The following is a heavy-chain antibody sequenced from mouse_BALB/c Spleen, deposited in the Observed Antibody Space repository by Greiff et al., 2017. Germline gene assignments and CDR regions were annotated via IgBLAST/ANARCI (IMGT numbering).Heavy chain of an antibody. CDR3: ARFGITTAFYAMDY. CDR2: IYPGDGDT. D-gene: IGHD1-2*01. Sequence: VQLVESGAELVRPGSSVKISCKASGYAFSSYWMNWVKQRPGQGLEWIGQIYPGDGDTNYNGKFKGKATLTADKSSSTAYMQLSSLTSEDSAVYFCARFGITTAFYAMDYWGQGTSVTVSS. CDR1: GYAFSSYW. J-gene: IGHJ4*01. V-gene: IGHV1-80*01.